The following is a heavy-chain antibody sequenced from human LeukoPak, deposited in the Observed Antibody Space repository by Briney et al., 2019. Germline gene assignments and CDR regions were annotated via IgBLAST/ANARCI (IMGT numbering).Heavy chain of an antibody. J-gene: IGHJ4*02. D-gene: IGHD6-19*01. V-gene: IGHV4-59*08. Sequence: SETLSLTCTVSGGSISSYYWSRIRQPPGKGLEWIGYIYYSGSTNYNPSLKSRVTISVDTSKNQFSLKLSSVTAADTAVYYCARLVAGTGEYNFDYWGQGTLVTVSS. CDR3: ARLVAGTGEYNFDY. CDR1: GGSISSYY. CDR2: IYYSGST.